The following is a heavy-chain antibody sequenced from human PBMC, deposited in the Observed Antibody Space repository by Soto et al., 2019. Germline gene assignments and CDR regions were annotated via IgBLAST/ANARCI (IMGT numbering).Heavy chain of an antibody. CDR3: ARVGGINWFDP. CDR2: IYYSGST. CDR1: GGFISSGGYY. J-gene: IGHJ5*02. Sequence: TLSLTCTVSGGFISSGGYYWSWIRQHPGKGLEWIGYIYYSGSTYYNPSLKSRVTISVDTSKNQFSLKLSSVTAADTAVYYCARVGGINWFDPWGQGTLVTVSS. V-gene: IGHV4-31*03. D-gene: IGHD3-16*01.